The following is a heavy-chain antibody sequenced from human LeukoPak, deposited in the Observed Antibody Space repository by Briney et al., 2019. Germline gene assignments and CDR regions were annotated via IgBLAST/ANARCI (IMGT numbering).Heavy chain of an antibody. CDR1: GYSFSTYW. Sequence: GGSLRLSCEASGYSFSTYWMHWVRQAPGEGLMWVSRISSDGTSRTYADSVEGRFTIFRDSSKNTVYLKMNSLRPGETAVYCCGRDHSGADYWGLGTLVTVSS. CDR3: GRDHSGADY. J-gene: IGHJ4*02. CDR2: ISSDGTSR. V-gene: IGHV3-74*01. D-gene: IGHD3-10*01.